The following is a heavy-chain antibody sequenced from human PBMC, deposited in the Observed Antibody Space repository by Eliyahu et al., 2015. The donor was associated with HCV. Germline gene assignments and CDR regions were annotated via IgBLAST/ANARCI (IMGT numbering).Heavy chain of an antibody. CDR1: GFTFSSYA. Sequence: EVQLLESGGGLVQPGGSLXLXCAASGFTFSSYAMSWVRQAPGKGLEWVSAISGSGGSTYYADSVKGRFTISRDNSKNTLYLQMNSLRAEDTAVYYCAKSGGAVATSYYFDYWGQGTLVTVSS. CDR2: ISGSGGST. D-gene: IGHD5-12*01. CDR3: AKSGGAVATSYYFDY. J-gene: IGHJ4*02. V-gene: IGHV3-23*01.